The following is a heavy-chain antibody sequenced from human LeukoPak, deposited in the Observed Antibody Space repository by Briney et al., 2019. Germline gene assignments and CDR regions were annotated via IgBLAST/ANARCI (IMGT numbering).Heavy chain of an antibody. Sequence: GGSPRLSCGASGFTFSSYGMHWVRQAPGKGLEWVAVIWYDGSNKYYADSVKGRFTTSRDNSKNTLYLQMNSLRAEDTAVYYCARDPGATTTWGQGTLVTVSS. CDR3: ARDPGATTT. D-gene: IGHD1-26*01. CDR1: GFTFSSYG. CDR2: IWYDGSNK. V-gene: IGHV3-33*01. J-gene: IGHJ5*02.